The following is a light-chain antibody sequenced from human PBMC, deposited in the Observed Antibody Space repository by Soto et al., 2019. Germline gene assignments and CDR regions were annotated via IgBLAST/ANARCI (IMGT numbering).Light chain of an antibody. Sequence: DIQLTKFQFFLFELVGDRVPIICRASQAIRGYLAWYQQRPGKAPELLIYGASTLRTGVASRFSGSGSGTEFTLTISSLQPEDFATYFCQQLNIFPPLFTFGPGTKVDIK. CDR3: QQLNIFPPLFT. J-gene: IGKJ3*01. V-gene: IGKV1-9*01. CDR1: QAIRGY. CDR2: GAS.